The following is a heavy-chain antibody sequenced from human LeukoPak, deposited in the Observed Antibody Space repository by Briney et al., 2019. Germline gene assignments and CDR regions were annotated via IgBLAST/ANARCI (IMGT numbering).Heavy chain of an antibody. V-gene: IGHV4-39*01. J-gene: IGHJ3*02. CDR3: ARHQRQDAFDI. CDR2: IYSDGST. Sequence: SETLSLTCTVSGGSVNSGSYYWAWHRQPPGKGLEYIVSIYSDGSTYYNPSLKSRVTVSVDTSKNEFSLRLSSVTAADTAVYYCARHQRQDAFDIWGQGTMVTVSS. CDR1: GGSVNSGSYY.